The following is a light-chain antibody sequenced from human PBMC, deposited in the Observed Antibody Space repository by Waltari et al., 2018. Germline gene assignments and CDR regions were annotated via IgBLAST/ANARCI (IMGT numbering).Light chain of an antibody. CDR2: DVT. J-gene: IGLJ2*01. CDR1: SSDVGGSNY. CDR3: SSYTSRSTFVI. Sequence: QSALTQPASVSGSPGQSITISCTGTSSDVGGSNYVSWYQQYPGKAPKPMIYDVTERPSGVSNRFSGSKSGNTASLTISGLQAEDEGDYHCSSYTSRSTFVIFGGGTKLTVL. V-gene: IGLV2-14*03.